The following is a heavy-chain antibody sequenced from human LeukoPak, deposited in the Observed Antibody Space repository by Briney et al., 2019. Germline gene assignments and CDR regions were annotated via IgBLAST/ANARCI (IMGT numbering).Heavy chain of an antibody. CDR1: GYTFTSYA. Sequence: ASVKVSCKASGYTFTSYAMHWVRQAPGQRLEWMGWINAGNGNTKYSQKFQGRVTITRDTSASTAYMELSSLRSEDTAVYYCARDFLTGYYPNYNYYAMDVWGQGTTVTVSS. CDR3: ARDFLTGYYPNYNYYAMDV. CDR2: INAGNGNT. V-gene: IGHV1-3*01. J-gene: IGHJ6*02. D-gene: IGHD3-9*01.